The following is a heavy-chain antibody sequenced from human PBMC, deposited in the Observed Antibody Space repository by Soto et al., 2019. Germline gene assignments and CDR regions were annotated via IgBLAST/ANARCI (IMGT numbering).Heavy chain of an antibody. CDR3: ARAKWEPDF. Sequence: ASVKVSCKASGYTFTSYYMHWVRQAPGQGLEWMGIINPSGGNTNYAQRFQGRVTMTTDTSTSTAYMELRSLRSDDTAVYYCARAKWEPDFWGQGTLVTVSS. D-gene: IGHD1-26*01. V-gene: IGHV1-46*01. CDR1: GYTFTSYY. J-gene: IGHJ4*02. CDR2: INPSGGNT.